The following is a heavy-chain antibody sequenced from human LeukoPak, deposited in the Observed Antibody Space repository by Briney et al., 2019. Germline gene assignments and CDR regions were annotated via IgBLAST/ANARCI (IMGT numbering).Heavy chain of an antibody. Sequence: ASVKVSCKASEYTFTSYDINWVRQATGQGLEWMGWMNPNSGNTGYAQKFQGRVTMTRNTSISTAYMELSSLRSEDTAVYYCAREGKGGWWDPLDYWGQGTLVTVSS. D-gene: IGHD2-8*02. CDR3: AREGKGGWWDPLDY. V-gene: IGHV1-8*01. CDR2: MNPNSGNT. CDR1: EYTFTSYD. J-gene: IGHJ4*02.